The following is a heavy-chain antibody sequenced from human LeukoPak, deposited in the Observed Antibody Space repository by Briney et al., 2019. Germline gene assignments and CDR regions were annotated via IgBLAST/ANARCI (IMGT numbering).Heavy chain of an antibody. CDR3: ARVTSSGSYYFDY. CDR1: GFTFSSYS. D-gene: IGHD1-26*01. V-gene: IGHV3-21*06. J-gene: IGHJ4*02. CDR2: ISSSSSYI. Sequence: GGSLRLSCAASGFTFSSYSMNWVRQAPGKGLEWVSSISSSSSYIYYADSLKGRFTISRDNAKNSLYLQMNSLRAEDTAVYYCARVTSSGSYYFDYWGQGTLVTVSS.